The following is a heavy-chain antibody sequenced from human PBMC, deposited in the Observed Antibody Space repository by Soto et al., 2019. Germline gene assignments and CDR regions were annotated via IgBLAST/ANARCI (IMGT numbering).Heavy chain of an antibody. CDR1: GGTFSSYA. CDR2: IIPIFGTA. CDR3: ARDPYSSSHGAEAYNWNDGFFDY. J-gene: IGHJ4*02. Sequence: SVKVSCKASGGTFSSYAISWVRQAPGQGLEWMGGIIPIFGTANYAQKFQGRVTITADESTSTAYMELSSLRSEDTAVYYCARDPYSSSHGAEAYNWNDGFFDYWGQGTLVTVSS. V-gene: IGHV1-69*13. D-gene: IGHD1-1*01.